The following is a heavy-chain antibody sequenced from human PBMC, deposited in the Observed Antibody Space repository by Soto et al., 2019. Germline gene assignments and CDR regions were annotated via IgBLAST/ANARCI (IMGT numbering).Heavy chain of an antibody. Sequence: QVTLKESGPVLVKPTETLTLTCTVSGFSLSNPRMGVSWIRQPAGKALEWLAHIFSNDEKSYTTSLKSRLTVSKDTSKSQVVLTMTNMDPVDTATSYCGRIASYGRAYWGQGTLVTVSS. CDR2: IFSNDEK. V-gene: IGHV2-26*01. CDR3: GRIASYGRAY. D-gene: IGHD5-18*01. CDR1: GFSLSNPRMG. J-gene: IGHJ4*02.